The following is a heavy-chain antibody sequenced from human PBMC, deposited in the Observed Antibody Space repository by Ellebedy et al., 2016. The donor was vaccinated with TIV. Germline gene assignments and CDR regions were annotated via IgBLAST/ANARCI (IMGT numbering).Heavy chain of an antibody. CDR1: GYTFTSYD. Sequence: AASVKVSCKASGYTFTSYDINWVRQATGQGLEWMGWMNTNSGNTGYAQKFQGRVTMTRNTSISTAYMELSSLRSEDTDVYYCARAQGEGLDYYYYYYGMDVWGQGTTVTVSS. V-gene: IGHV1-8*01. CDR3: ARAQGEGLDYYYYYYGMDV. J-gene: IGHJ6*02. D-gene: IGHD3-3*01. CDR2: MNTNSGNT.